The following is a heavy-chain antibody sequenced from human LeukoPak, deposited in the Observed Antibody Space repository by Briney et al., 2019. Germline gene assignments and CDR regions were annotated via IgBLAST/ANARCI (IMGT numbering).Heavy chain of an antibody. Sequence: SETLSLTCTVSGGSINSNYWSWIRQPPGKGLEWIGYIYYSGSTNYNPSLKSRVTISVDTSKNQFSLKLSSVTAADTAVYYCARVHGDILTGYYPDYWGQGTLVTVSS. CDR3: ARVHGDILTGYYPDY. D-gene: IGHD3-9*01. J-gene: IGHJ4*02. CDR1: GGSINSNY. V-gene: IGHV4-59*01. CDR2: IYYSGST.